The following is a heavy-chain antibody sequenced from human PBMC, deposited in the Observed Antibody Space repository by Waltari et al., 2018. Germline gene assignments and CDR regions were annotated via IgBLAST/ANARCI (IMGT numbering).Heavy chain of an antibody. Sequence: EVQLLESGGGLVQPGGSLRLSCAASGFTFRSYAMSWVRQAPGRGLGWGAASRGSGGSTYYADSVKGRFTISRDNSKNTLYLQMNSLRAEDTAIYYCARVHSLGQYDTSGAESNFDHWGQGALVTVSS. CDR2: SRGSGGST. CDR1: GFTFRSYA. D-gene: IGHD3-22*01. CDR3: ARVHSLGQYDTSGAESNFDH. V-gene: IGHV3-23*01. J-gene: IGHJ4*02.